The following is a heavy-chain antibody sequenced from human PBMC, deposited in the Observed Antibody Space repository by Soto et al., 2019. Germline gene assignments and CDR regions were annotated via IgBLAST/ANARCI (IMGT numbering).Heavy chain of an antibody. CDR3: AKEYSSSVFSNDAFDI. D-gene: IGHD6-6*01. J-gene: IGHJ3*02. CDR2: ISVSGGST. CDR1: GFTFNSYA. Sequence: EVQLLESGGGLVQPGGSLRLSCAASGFTFNSYAMTWVRQAPGKGLEWVSAISVSGGSTYYADSVKGRFTTSRDNPKNTLYLQMNSLRAEDTAVYYCAKEYSSSVFSNDAFDIWGQGTMVTVSS. V-gene: IGHV3-23*01.